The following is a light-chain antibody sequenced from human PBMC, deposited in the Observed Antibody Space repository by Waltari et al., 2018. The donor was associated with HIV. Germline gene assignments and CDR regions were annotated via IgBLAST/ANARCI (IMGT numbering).Light chain of an antibody. J-gene: IGLJ2*01. V-gene: IGLV2-14*01. CDR2: EVS. Sequence: QSALIPLASVSGSPGQSVTIPCTGTTSDFNDNKYVSWYQQHPGRAPKLIIFEVSYRPSGVSDRFSGSKSGSTASLTISGLQTEDEADYYCSSYKTRNSVVFGGG. CDR1: TSDFNDNKY. CDR3: SSYKTRNSVV.